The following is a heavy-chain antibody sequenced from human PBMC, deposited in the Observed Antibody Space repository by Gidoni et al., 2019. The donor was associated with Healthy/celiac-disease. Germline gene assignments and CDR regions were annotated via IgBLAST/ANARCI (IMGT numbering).Heavy chain of an antibody. CDR2: ITTNTGKS. V-gene: IGHV7-4-1*02. J-gene: IGHJ4*02. CDR3: ARESDSGYGPGLFDS. D-gene: IGHD5-12*01. CDR1: GYTFPRYA. Sequence: QVQLVQSGSELKKPGASVQVSCKASGYTFPRYAMNWVRQAPGQGLGWMGWITTNTGKSTDAKGCTGRFVFSLDTSVRKEYLQISSLKAADTAVYYGARESDSGYGPGLFDSWGQGTLVTVSS.